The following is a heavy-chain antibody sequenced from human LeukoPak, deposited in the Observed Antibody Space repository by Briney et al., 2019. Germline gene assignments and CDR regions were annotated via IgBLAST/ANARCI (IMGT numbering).Heavy chain of an antibody. CDR2: ISSSSSTI. V-gene: IGHV3-48*04. CDR3: TYGDYPLTY. CDR1: GFTFSSYS. Sequence: GGSLRLSCAASGFTFSSYSMNWVRQAPGKGLEWVSYISSSSSTIYYADSVKGRFTISRDNAKNSLYLQMNSLRAEDTAVYYCTYGDYPLTYWGQGTLVAVSS. D-gene: IGHD4-17*01. J-gene: IGHJ4*02.